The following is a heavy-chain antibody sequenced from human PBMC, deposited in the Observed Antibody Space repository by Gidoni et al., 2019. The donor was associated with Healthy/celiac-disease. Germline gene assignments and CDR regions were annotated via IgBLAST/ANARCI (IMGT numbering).Heavy chain of an antibody. V-gene: IGHV5-51*01. CDR2: IYPGDSVT. D-gene: IGHD5-18*01. J-gene: IGHJ4*02. CDR3: ARRGGGGYSYGYLFDY. Sequence: EVQLVQSGAEVKKPGESLKISCKGSGYSFTSYWIGWVRQMPGKGLGWMGIIYPGDSVTSSTPSFQGQVTISADKSISTAYLQWSSLKAPDTAMYYCARRGGGGYSYGYLFDYWGQGTLVTVSS. CDR1: GYSFTSYW.